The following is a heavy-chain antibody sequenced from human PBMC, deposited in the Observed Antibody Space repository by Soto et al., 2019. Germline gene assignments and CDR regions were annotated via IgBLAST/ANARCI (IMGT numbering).Heavy chain of an antibody. Sequence: PSETLSLTCAVYGGSFSGYYWSWIRQPPGKGLEWIGEINHSGSTNYNPSLKSRVTISVDTSKNQFSLKLGSVTAADTAVYYCASLRFLEWKSYYYYGMDVWGQGTTVTVS. V-gene: IGHV4-34*01. D-gene: IGHD3-3*01. J-gene: IGHJ6*02. CDR1: GGSFSGYY. CDR2: INHSGST. CDR3: ASLRFLEWKSYYYYGMDV.